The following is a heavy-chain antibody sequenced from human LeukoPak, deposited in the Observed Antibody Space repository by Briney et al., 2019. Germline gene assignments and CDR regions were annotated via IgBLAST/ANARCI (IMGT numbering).Heavy chain of an antibody. D-gene: IGHD3-10*01. V-gene: IGHV3-7*01. Sequence: GGSLRLSCAVSGFTFTSYWMSWVRQAPGKGLEWVANINEDGSYKFHADSVKGRLTISRDNSKNSLYLQMSSLRADDTAVYYCARDRGPRTGFMVREAYDYWGQGTLVTVSS. CDR3: ARDRGPRTGFMVREAYDY. CDR2: INEDGSYK. CDR1: GFTFTSYW. J-gene: IGHJ4*02.